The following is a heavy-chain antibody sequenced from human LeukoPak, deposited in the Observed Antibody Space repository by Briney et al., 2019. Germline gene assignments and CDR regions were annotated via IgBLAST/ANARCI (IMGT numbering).Heavy chain of an antibody. V-gene: IGHV3-48*04. CDR2: IRGSGSGSGSGI. D-gene: IGHD7-27*01. J-gene: IGHJ4*02. Sequence: GGSLRLSCAADGFVFSDYSMNWVRQAAGKVREWVSNIRGSGSGSGSGIYYADSVKGRFTISRDNAKTSLYLQMNSLRAEDTAFYYCARDDNWGFDYWGQGALVTVSS. CDR1: GFVFSDYS. CDR3: ARDDNWGFDY.